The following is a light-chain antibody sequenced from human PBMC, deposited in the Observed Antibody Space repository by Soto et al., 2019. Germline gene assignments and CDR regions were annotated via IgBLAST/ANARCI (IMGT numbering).Light chain of an antibody. J-gene: IGKJ2*01. CDR2: AAS. V-gene: IGKV3-20*01. Sequence: EIVLTQSPGTLSLSPGDRATLSCRASQSVSGSYLAWYRQKPGQAPRLLIYAASFRATGITDRFSGSGSGTDFTLTINRLEPEDFAVYYCHLYGSSLYTFGQGTKLEIK. CDR1: QSVSGSY. CDR3: HLYGSSLYT.